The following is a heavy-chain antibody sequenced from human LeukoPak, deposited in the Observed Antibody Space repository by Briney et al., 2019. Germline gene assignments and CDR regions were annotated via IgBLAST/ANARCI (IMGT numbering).Heavy chain of an antibody. Sequence: GGSLRLSCAASGFPFSSYSMTWVRQAPGKGLEWVANIKPDGTTKFYVDSVKGRFTISRDNALNSLYLQMYSLRAEDTAVYYCANEIRPNDYWGQGTLVTVSS. D-gene: IGHD4-17*01. CDR3: ANEIRPNDY. J-gene: IGHJ4*02. CDR2: IKPDGTTK. V-gene: IGHV3-7*03. CDR1: GFPFSSYS.